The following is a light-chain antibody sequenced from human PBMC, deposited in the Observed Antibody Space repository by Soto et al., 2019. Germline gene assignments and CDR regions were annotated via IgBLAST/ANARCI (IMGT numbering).Light chain of an antibody. J-gene: IGLJ1*01. V-gene: IGLV2-11*01. CDR2: DVS. CDR1: SSDVGGYNY. CDR3: CSYAGSYTLV. Sequence: QSVLTQPRSVSGSPGQSVTISCTGTSSDVGGYNYVSWYQQHSGKAPKLMIYDVSKRPSGVPDRFSGSKSGNTASLTISGLQAEDEADYYCCSYAGSYTLVFGTGTKVTVL.